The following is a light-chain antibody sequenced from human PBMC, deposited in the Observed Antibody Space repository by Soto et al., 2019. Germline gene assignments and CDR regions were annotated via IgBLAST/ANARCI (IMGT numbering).Light chain of an antibody. J-gene: IGLJ1*01. CDR2: EVS. V-gene: IGLV2-14*01. Sequence: QSALTQPASVSGTPGQSITISCTGSNSDVGIYDFVSWYQHHPGRAPKLIVSEVSHRPSGVSNRFSGSKSGNTASLTISGRQSEDEADYYCIAYTSDDVRYVFGTGTKLTVL. CDR1: NSDVGIYDF. CDR3: IAYTSDDVRYV.